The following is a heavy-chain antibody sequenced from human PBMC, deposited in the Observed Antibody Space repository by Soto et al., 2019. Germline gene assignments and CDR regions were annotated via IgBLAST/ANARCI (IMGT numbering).Heavy chain of an antibody. CDR2: ISGSSGST. CDR1: GFTFSSYA. J-gene: IGHJ6*03. Sequence: EVQLLESGGGLVQPGGSLRLSCAASGFTFSSYAMSWVRQAPGKGLEWVSAISGSSGSTYYADSVKGRFTISRDNSKNTLYLQMNSLRAEDTAVYYCAKLYSSSWYYYYMDVWGKGTTVTVSS. V-gene: IGHV3-23*01. CDR3: AKLYSSSWYYYYMDV. D-gene: IGHD6-13*01.